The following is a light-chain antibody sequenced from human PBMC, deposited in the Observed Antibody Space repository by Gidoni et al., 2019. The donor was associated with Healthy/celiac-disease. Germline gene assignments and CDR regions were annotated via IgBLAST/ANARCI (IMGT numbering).Light chain of an antibody. V-gene: IGKV3-15*01. J-gene: IGKJ1*01. CDR3: QQYNNWPPT. CDR1: QSVRSN. Sequence: EIVMTQSPATLSVSPGERATLSCRASQSVRSNLAWDQQKPGQAPRLLIYGASTRATGIPARFSGSGSGTEFTLTISSLQSEDFAVYYCQQYNNWPPTFXXXTKVEIK. CDR2: GAS.